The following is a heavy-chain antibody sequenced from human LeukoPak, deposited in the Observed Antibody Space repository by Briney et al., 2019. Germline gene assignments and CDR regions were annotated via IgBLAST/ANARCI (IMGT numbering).Heavy chain of an antibody. CDR1: GYTFTGYY. V-gene: IGHV1-8*02. J-gene: IGHJ6*02. CDR2: MNPNSGNT. CDR3: ASHFAIPISRYSSRNYYYYYGMDV. D-gene: IGHD6-13*01. Sequence: GASVKVSCKASGYTFTGYYMHWVRQATGQGLEWMGWMNPNSGNTGYAQKFQGRVTMTRNTSISTAYMELSSLRSEDTAVYYCASHFAIPISRYSSRNYYYYYGMDVWGQGTTVTVSS.